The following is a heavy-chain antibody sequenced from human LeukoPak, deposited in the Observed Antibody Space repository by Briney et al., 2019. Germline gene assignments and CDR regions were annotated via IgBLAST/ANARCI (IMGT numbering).Heavy chain of an antibody. J-gene: IGHJ5*02. CDR3: ARVAGWHWFDP. CDR1: GGSISSSN. D-gene: IGHD6-19*01. Sequence: PSGTLSLTCAVSGGSISSSNWWSWVRQPPGKGLEWVSSIRPSGDNTYYGDSVKGRFTISRDNSKNTVYLQMNNMRVDDTAVYYCARVAGWHWFDPWGQGTLVTVSS. CDR2: IRPSGDNT. V-gene: IGHV3-23*01.